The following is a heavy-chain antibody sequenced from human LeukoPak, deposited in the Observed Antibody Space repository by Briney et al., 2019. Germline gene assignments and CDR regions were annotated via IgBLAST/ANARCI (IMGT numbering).Heavy chain of an antibody. Sequence: GGSLRLSCAVSGFSASSHDMSWVRQAPGKGLEWVSVIYTDGSTTYGDSVKGRFTVSRDNSKNTLYLQMNSLRAEDTAVYYCARSGAPDPYWGQGTMVTVSS. V-gene: IGHV3-53*01. D-gene: IGHD1-26*01. CDR2: IYTDGST. CDR3: ARSGAPDPY. CDR1: GFSASSHD. J-gene: IGHJ3*01.